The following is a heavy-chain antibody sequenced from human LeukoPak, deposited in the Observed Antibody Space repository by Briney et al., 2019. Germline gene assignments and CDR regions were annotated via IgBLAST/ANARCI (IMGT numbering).Heavy chain of an antibody. V-gene: IGHV3-23*01. Sequence: PRGSLRLSCAPSVYTFSVYAMSWVPEAPREGLEWVSAISGSGGSTYYADSVKGRFTISRDNSKNTLYLQMNSLRAEDTAVYYCRKEGLVLSVGDAFDIWGQGTMVTVSS. CDR1: VYTFSVYA. CDR3: RKEGLVLSVGDAFDI. J-gene: IGHJ3*02. D-gene: IGHD2-8*01. CDR2: ISGSGGST.